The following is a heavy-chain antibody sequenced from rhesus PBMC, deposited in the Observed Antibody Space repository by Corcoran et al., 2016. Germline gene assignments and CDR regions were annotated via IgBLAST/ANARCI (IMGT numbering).Heavy chain of an antibody. V-gene: IGHV4-80*01. Sequence: QVQLQESGPGLVKPSETLSLTCAVSGVSISGYWWSWIRQPPGKGLGWLGEINGNSWRTSYHPPLKSGVPISKDACKDHFSLKLTSVTAADTAVYYWTGGRYYSGTFPMDVWGRGVLVTVSS. CDR2: INGNSWRT. D-gene: IGHD3-16*01. CDR3: TGGRYYSGTFPMDV. J-gene: IGHJ5-2*02. CDR1: GVSISGYW.